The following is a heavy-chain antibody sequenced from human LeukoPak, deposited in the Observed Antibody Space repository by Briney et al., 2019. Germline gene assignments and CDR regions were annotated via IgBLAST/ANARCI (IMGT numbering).Heavy chain of an antibody. CDR2: IYTSGST. D-gene: IGHD6-13*01. J-gene: IGHJ4*02. Sequence: PSETLSLTCTVSGGSISSGSYYWSWIRQPAGKGLEWIGRIYTSGSTNYNPSLKSRVTISVDTSKNQFSLKLSSVTAADTAVYYCVRGDYSTYYFDYCGQGTLVTVSS. CDR1: GGSISSGSYY. CDR3: VRGDYSTYYFDY. V-gene: IGHV4-61*02.